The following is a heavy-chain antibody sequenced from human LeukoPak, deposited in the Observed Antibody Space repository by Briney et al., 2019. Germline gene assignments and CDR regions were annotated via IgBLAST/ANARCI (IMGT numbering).Heavy chain of an antibody. CDR1: GYTLTELS. CDR3: ATDGSGDHKYDYGMDV. D-gene: IGHD4-17*01. V-gene: IGHV1-24*01. J-gene: IGHJ6*02. Sequence: ASVKVSCKVPGYTLTELSMHWVRQVPGKGLEWMGGFDPEEGETIYAQKFQGRVIMTGDTSTDTAYMELSSLRSEDTAVYYCATDGSGDHKYDYGMDVWGQGTTVTVSS. CDR2: FDPEEGET.